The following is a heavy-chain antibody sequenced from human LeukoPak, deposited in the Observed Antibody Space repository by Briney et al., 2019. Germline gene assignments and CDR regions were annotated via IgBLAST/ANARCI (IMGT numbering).Heavy chain of an antibody. CDR3: ATRSQYSSGWYDPPSLDY. CDR2: INHSGST. D-gene: IGHD6-19*01. V-gene: IGHV4-34*01. CDR1: GGSFSGYY. J-gene: IGHJ4*02. Sequence: SETLSLTCAVYGGSFSGYYWSWIRQPPGKGLEWIGEINHSGSTNYNPSLKSRVTISVDTSKNQFSLKLSSVTAADTAVYCCATRSQYSSGWYDPPSLDYWGQGTLVTVSS.